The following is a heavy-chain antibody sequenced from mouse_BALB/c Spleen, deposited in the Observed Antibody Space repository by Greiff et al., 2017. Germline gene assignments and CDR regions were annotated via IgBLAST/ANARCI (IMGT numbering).Heavy chain of an antibody. CDR2: IWSGGST. V-gene: IGHV2-2*02. Sequence: VKLMESGPGLVQPSQSLSITCTVSGFSLTSYGVHWVRQSPGKGLEWLGVIWSGGSTDYNAAFISRLSISKDNSKSQVFFKMNSLQANDTAIYYCARKREYGNYYAMDYWGQGTSVTVSS. CDR3: ARKREYGNYYAMDY. CDR1: GFSLTSYG. J-gene: IGHJ4*01. D-gene: IGHD2-10*02.